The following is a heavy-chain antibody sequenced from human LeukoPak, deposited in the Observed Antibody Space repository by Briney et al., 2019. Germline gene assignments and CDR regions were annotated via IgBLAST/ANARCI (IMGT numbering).Heavy chain of an antibody. CDR2: IYYSGST. D-gene: IGHD4-11*01. CDR3: ARRRVTTVDFDY. V-gene: IGHV4-34*01. CDR1: GGSFSGYY. Sequence: SETLSLTCAVYGGSFSGYYWSWIRQPPGKGLEWIGSIYYSGSTYYNPSLKSRVTISVDTSKNQFSLKLSSVTAADTAVYYCARRRVTTVDFDYWGQGTLVTVSS. J-gene: IGHJ4*02.